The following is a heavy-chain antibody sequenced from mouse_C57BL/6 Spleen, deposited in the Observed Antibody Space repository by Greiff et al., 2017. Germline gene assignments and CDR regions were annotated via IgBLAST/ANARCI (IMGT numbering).Heavy chain of an antibody. V-gene: IGHV2-5*01. CDR3: AKNYWDGGGFDY. CDR1: GFSLTSYG. D-gene: IGHD4-1*01. CDR2: IWRGGST. J-gene: IGHJ2*01. Sequence: VKLVESGPGLVQPSQSLSITCTVSGFSLTSYGVHWVRQSPGKGLEWLGVIWRGGSTDYNAAFMSRLSITKDNSKSQVFFKMNSLQADDTAIYYCAKNYWDGGGFDYWGQGTTLTVSS.